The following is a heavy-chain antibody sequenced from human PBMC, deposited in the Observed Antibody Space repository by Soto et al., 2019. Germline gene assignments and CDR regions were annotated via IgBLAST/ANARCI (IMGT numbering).Heavy chain of an antibody. J-gene: IGHJ4*02. CDR1: GYSFTSDW. V-gene: IGHV5-10-1*01. Sequence: GESLKISCQGSGYSFTSDWITWVRQMPGKGLEWMGRIDPSDSYTNYSPSFQGHVTISVDESTSTAHLQWSSLKASDIATYYCARHEEEGPLDYWSQGTPVTVSS. CDR3: ARHEEEGPLDY. CDR2: IDPSDSYT.